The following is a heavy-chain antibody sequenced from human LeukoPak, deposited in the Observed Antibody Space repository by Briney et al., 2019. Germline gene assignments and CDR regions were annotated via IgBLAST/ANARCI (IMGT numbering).Heavy chain of an antibody. D-gene: IGHD5-18*01. J-gene: IGHJ5*02. Sequence: GGSLRLSCAASGFTFSSYAMSWVRQAPGKGLEWVSAISGSGGSTYYADSVKGRFTIYRDNSKNTLYLQMNSLRAEDTAVYYCAKPVSKCSYGQNWFDPWGQGTLVTVSS. CDR1: GFTFSSYA. CDR3: AKPVSKCSYGQNWFDP. CDR2: ISGSGGST. V-gene: IGHV3-23*01.